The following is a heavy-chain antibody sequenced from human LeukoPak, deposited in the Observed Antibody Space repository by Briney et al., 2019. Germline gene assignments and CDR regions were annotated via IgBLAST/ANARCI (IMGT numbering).Heavy chain of an antibody. J-gene: IGHJ5*02. CDR1: GYTFSDSY. Sequence: GASVKVSCKASGYTFSDSYIHWVRQAPGQGLEWMGRISPNSGGTNYAQKFQGRVTMTRDTSISTAYMELSRLRSDDTAVYYCARPGAYYDFWSDLPGWFDPWGQGTLVTVSS. CDR2: ISPNSGGT. D-gene: IGHD3-3*01. V-gene: IGHV1-2*06. CDR3: ARPGAYYDFWSDLPGWFDP.